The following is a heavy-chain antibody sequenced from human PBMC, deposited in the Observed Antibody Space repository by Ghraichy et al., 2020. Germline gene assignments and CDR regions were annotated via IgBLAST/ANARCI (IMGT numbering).Heavy chain of an antibody. CDR3: ASPLGGGYSGYDSIFY. CDR1: GFTFSSYW. CDR2: IKQDGSEK. D-gene: IGHD5-12*01. V-gene: IGHV3-7*03. J-gene: IGHJ4*02. Sequence: GGSLRLSCAASGFTFSSYWMSWVRQAPGKGLEWVANIKQDGSEKYYVDSVKGRFTISRDNAKNSLYLQMNSLRAEDTAVYYCASPLGGGYSGYDSIFYWGQGTLVTVSS.